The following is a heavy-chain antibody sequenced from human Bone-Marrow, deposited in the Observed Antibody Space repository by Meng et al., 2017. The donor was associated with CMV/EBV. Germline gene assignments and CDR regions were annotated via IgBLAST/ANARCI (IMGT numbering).Heavy chain of an antibody. CDR3: AKVEGRGRLDYYYYGMDV. CDR2: IHYAGSNK. Sequence: GESLKISCAASGFTFSNYGMHWVRQAPGKGLEWVAFIHYAGSNKYYTGSVKGRFTISRDNSKNTLYLQMNSLRAEDTAVYYCAKVEGRGRLDYYYYGMDVWGQGTTVTVSS. J-gene: IGHJ6*02. D-gene: IGHD3-10*01. CDR1: GFTFSNYG. V-gene: IGHV3-30*02.